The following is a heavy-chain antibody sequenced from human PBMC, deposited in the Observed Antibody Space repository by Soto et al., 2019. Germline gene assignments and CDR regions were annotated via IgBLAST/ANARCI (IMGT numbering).Heavy chain of an antibody. CDR2: ISAYNGNT. V-gene: IGHV1-18*01. J-gene: IGHJ4*02. Sequence: QVKLVQSGTEVKKPGASMKVSCKASGYSFATSGISWVRQAPGQGLEWMGWISAYNGNTNYDQKRQDRVTMTTDTSTSTAYLELRSLRSDDTAVYYCARVATRLQSMEVLEYWGQGTLVTVPS. CDR3: ARVATRLQSMEVLEY. D-gene: IGHD2-21*02. CDR1: GYSFATSG.